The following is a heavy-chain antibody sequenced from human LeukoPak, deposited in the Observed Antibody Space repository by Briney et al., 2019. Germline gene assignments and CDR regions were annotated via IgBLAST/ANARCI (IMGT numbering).Heavy chain of an antibody. CDR3: ASRFDWLLIFDY. Sequence: GASVKVSCKVCGDTLTELSMHWVRQAPGKGSEWMGGFDPEDGETIYAQKFQGRVTMTEDTSTDTAYMELSSLRSEDTAVYYCASRFDWLLIFDYWGQGTLVTVSS. V-gene: IGHV1-24*01. CDR2: FDPEDGET. D-gene: IGHD3-9*01. CDR1: GDTLTELS. J-gene: IGHJ4*02.